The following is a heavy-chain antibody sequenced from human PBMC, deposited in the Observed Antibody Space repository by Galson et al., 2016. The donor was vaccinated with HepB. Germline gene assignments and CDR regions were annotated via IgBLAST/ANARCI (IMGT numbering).Heavy chain of an antibody. CDR1: GFAFTFYA. D-gene: IGHD3-10*01. V-gene: IGHV3-11*03. Sequence: SLRLSCAASGFAFTFYAMNWVRQTPGKGLEWVSYISSNYNYTNYADSVKGRFTISRDNAKNSLYLQMNSLKTEDTAVYYCSTAYMVRGGDGMDVWGQGTTVSVSS. CDR2: ISSNYNYT. CDR3: STAYMVRGGDGMDV. J-gene: IGHJ6*02.